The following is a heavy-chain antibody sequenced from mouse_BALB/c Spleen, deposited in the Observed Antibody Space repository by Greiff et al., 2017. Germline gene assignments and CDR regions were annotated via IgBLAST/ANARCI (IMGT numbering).Heavy chain of an antibody. Sequence: QVQLQQSGPGLVQPSQSLSITCTVSGFSLTSYGVHWVRQSPGKGLEWLGVIWSGGSTDYNAAFISRLSISKDNSKSQVFFKMNSLQADYTAIYYCARNCGKGAMDYWGQGTSVTVSS. CDR3: ARNCGKGAMDY. V-gene: IGHV2-4-1*01. D-gene: IGHD1-1*02. CDR1: GFSLTSYG. CDR2: IWSGGST. J-gene: IGHJ4*01.